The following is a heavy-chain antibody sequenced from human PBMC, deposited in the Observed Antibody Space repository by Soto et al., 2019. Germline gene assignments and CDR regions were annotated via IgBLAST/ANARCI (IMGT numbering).Heavy chain of an antibody. J-gene: IGHJ5*02. D-gene: IGHD2-15*01. V-gene: IGHV3-21*01. Sequence: GGSLRLSCAASGFTFSSYSMNWVRQAPGKGLEWVSTISSTSIYIYYADSVRGRFTISRDNAKNSLYLQMNSLRAEDTAVYYCARTGYCSGGSCYSEINWFDPWGQGTLVTVSS. CDR3: ARTGYCSGGSCYSEINWFDP. CDR1: GFTFSSYS. CDR2: ISSTSIYI.